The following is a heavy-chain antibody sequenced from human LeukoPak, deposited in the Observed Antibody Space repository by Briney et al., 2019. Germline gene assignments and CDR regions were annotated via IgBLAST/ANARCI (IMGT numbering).Heavy chain of an antibody. D-gene: IGHD3-3*01. J-gene: IGHJ6*02. CDR3: AAAYFGMDQYYYGMDV. V-gene: IGHV3-23*01. CDR2: ISVIGGST. Sequence: GGSLRPSCAASGFTFSNYAMNWVRQAPGKGLKWVSAISVIGGSTYYADSVRGRFTISRDNSKNTLYLQMNSLRAEDTAVYYCAAAYFGMDQYYYGMDVWGQGTTVTVSS. CDR1: GFTFSNYA.